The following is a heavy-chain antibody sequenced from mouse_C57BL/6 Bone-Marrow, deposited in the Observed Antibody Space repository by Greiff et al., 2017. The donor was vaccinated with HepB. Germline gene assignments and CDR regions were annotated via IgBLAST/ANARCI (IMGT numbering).Heavy chain of an antibody. Sequence: VKLVESGPELVKPGASVKISCKASGYAFSSSWMNWVKQRPGKGLEWIGRIYPGDGDSNYNGKFKGKATLTADKSSSTAYMQLSSLTSEDSAVYFCARHRRGFDYWGQGTTLTVSS. V-gene: IGHV1-82*01. J-gene: IGHJ2*01. CDR2: IYPGDGDS. CDR3: ARHRRGFDY. CDR1: GYAFSSSW.